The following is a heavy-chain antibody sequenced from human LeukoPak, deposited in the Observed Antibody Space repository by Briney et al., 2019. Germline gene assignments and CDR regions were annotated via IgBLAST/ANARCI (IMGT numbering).Heavy chain of an antibody. J-gene: IGHJ4*02. CDR3: ARQEDSSSSLTLTSYYFDY. Sequence: PSETLSLTCTVSGGSTSSSSYYWGWIRQPPGKGLEWIGSIYYSGSTYYNPSLKSRVTISVDTSKNQFSLKLSSVTAADTAVYYCARQEDSSSSLTLTSYYFDYWGQGTLVTVSS. V-gene: IGHV4-39*01. CDR1: GGSTSSSSYY. D-gene: IGHD6-6*01. CDR2: IYYSGST.